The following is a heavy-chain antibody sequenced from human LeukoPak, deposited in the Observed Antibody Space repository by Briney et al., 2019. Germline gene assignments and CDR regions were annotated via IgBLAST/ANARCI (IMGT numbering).Heavy chain of an antibody. V-gene: IGHV1-69*13. J-gene: IGHJ4*02. Sequence: SVKVSCKVSGYTLTELSMHWVRQAPGQGLEWKGGIIPIFGTANYAQKFQGRVTITADESTSTAYMELSSLRSEGTAVYYCARDLGLELLRYWGQGTLVTVSS. D-gene: IGHD1-7*01. CDR2: IIPIFGTA. CDR1: GYTLTELS. CDR3: ARDLGLELLRY.